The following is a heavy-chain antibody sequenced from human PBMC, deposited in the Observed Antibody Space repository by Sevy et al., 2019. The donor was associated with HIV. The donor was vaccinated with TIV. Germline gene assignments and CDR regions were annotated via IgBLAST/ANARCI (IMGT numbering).Heavy chain of an antibody. V-gene: IGHV3-23*01. Sequence: GGSLRLSCAASGFTFSSYAMSWVRQAPGKGLEWVSAISGSGGSTYYADSVKGRFTISRDNSKNTLYLQMNSLRAEDTAVYYCAKGYDFWSSYYVGDYYYGMDVWGQGTTVTVSS. CDR2: ISGSGGST. CDR1: GFTFSSYA. CDR3: AKGYDFWSSYYVGDYYYGMDV. D-gene: IGHD3-3*01. J-gene: IGHJ6*02.